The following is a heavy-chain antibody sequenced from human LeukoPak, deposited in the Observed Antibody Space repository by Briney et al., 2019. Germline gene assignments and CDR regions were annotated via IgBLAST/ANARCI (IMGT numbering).Heavy chain of an antibody. Sequence: GGSLRLSCAASGFTFSSYAMTWVRQAPGTGLELVANIKEDGSEKYYVDSVKGRFTISRDNAKNSLYLQMNSLRAEDTAVYYCVYGGSYYITWGQGTLVTVSS. J-gene: IGHJ5*02. CDR1: GFTFSSYA. CDR3: VYGGSYYIT. CDR2: IKEDGSEK. D-gene: IGHD1-26*01. V-gene: IGHV3-7*01.